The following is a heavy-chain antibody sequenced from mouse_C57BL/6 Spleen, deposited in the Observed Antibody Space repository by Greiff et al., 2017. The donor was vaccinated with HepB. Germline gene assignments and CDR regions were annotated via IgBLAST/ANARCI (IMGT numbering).Heavy chain of an antibody. CDR3: ARYDGYWYFDV. J-gene: IGHJ1*03. CDR1: GFTFSDYG. D-gene: IGHD2-3*01. Sequence: EVKLVESGGGLVKPGGSLKLSCAASGFTFSDYGIHWVRQAPEKGLEWVAYISSGSSTIYYADTVKGRFTISRDNAKNTLFLQMTSLRSEDTAMYYCARYDGYWYFDVWGTGTTVTVSS. V-gene: IGHV5-17*01. CDR2: ISSGSSTI.